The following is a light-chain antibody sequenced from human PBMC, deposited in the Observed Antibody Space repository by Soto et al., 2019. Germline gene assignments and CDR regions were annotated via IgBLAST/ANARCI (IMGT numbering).Light chain of an antibody. CDR2: AAS. J-gene: IGKJ1*01. CDR1: QSISSW. CDR3: QQYNSYST. Sequence: DIQMTQSPSTLSASVGDRVTITCRASQSISSWLAWYQQKPEKAPKLLIYAASSLESGVPSRFSGSRSGTEFTLNISRLQPDDFAPYYCQQYNSYSTCGQGTKVDIK. V-gene: IGKV1-5*01.